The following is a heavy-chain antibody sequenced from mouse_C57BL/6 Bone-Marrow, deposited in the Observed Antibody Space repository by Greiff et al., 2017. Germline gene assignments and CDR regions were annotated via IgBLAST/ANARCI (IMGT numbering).Heavy chain of an antibody. CDR2: IDPENGDT. J-gene: IGHJ2*01. D-gene: IGHD1-1*01. CDR3: TRSIGGFDY. V-gene: IGHV14-4*01. CDR1: GFNIKDDY. Sequence: EVQLQQSGAELVRPGASVKLSCTASGFNIKDDYMHWVKQRPEQGLEWIGWIDPENGDTEYASKFQGKATITADTSSNTAYLQLSSLTSEDTAVYYCTRSIGGFDYRGQGTTLPVSS.